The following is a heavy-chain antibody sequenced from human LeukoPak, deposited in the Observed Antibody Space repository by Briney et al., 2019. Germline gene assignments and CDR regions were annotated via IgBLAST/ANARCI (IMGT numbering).Heavy chain of an antibody. D-gene: IGHD3-10*01. V-gene: IGHV3-23*01. CDR2: ISGSGGNT. CDR3: AKDRRAGSYDY. CDR1: GSTFSRNG. J-gene: IGHJ4*02. Sequence: GGTLRLSCAASGSTFSRNGMTWVRQAPGEGLEWVSAISGSGGNTYYADSVKGRFTISRDNSKNTLYLQMNSLRAEDTAVYYCAKDRRAGSYDYWGQGTLVTVSS.